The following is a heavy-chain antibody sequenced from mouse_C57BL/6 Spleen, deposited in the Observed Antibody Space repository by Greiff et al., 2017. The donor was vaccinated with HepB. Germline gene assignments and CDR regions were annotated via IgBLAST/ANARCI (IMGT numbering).Heavy chain of an antibody. Sequence: EVKVVESEGGLVQPGSSMKLSCTASGFTFSDYYMAWVRQVPEKGLEWVANINYDGSSTYYLDSLKSRFIISRDNAKNILYLQMSSLKSEDTATYYCARDLYGSSFWYFDVWGTGTTVTVSS. CDR1: GFTFSDYY. CDR2: INYDGSST. V-gene: IGHV5-16*01. CDR3: ARDLYGSSFWYFDV. D-gene: IGHD1-1*01. J-gene: IGHJ1*03.